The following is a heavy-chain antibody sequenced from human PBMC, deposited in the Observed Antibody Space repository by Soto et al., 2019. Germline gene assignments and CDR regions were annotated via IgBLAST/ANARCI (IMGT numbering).Heavy chain of an antibody. D-gene: IGHD3-10*01. CDR3: AAPYGSGSYSHYGMDV. V-gene: IGHV1-58*01. CDR1: GFTFTSSA. J-gene: IGHJ6*02. Sequence: GASVKVSCKAYGFTFTSSAVQWVRQARGQRLEWIGWIVVGSGNTNYAQKFQERVTITRDMSTSTAYMELSSLRSEDTAVYYCAAPYGSGSYSHYGMDVWGQGTTVTVSS. CDR2: IVVGSGNT.